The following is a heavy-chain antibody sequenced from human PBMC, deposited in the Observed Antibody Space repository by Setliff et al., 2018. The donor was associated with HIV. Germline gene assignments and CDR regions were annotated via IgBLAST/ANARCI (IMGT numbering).Heavy chain of an antibody. D-gene: IGHD2-15*01. CDR2: IYSAGNT. J-gene: IGHJ4*02. Sequence: PGGSLRLSCAASGFTFSSYAMSWVRQAPGKGLEWVSVIYSAGNTFYADSVKGRFTVSRDDSKNTLFLQMNSLRAEETAVYYCARGRLGSSGNTYYWYYFDYWGQGTLVTVSS. V-gene: IGHV3-53*01. CDR1: GFTFSSYA. CDR3: ARGRLGSSGNTYYWYYFDY.